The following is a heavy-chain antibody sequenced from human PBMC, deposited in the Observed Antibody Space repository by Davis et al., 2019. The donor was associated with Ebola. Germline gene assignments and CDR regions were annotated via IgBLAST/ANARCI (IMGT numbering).Heavy chain of an antibody. D-gene: IGHD1-26*01. CDR3: ARARGRWDVGGYLLGH. CDR1: GNSFSTHW. Sequence: GESLKISCKDSGNSFSTHWIGWVRQAPGQGLEWMGWVSADNDDRKYAEKFQGRVTMTTDSSTSTAYMELRGLTYDDTAVYFCARARGRWDVGGYLLGHWGQGTLVTVSS. J-gene: IGHJ4*02. V-gene: IGHV1-18*04. CDR2: VSADNDDR.